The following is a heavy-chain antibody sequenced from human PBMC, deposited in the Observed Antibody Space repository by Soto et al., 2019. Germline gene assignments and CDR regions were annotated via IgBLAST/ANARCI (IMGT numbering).Heavy chain of an antibody. CDR2: INAGNGNT. J-gene: IGHJ5*02. V-gene: IGHV1-3*01. CDR1: GYTFTTYA. D-gene: IGHD6-19*01. CDR3: ARERDVAVVGPGGFEP. Sequence: ASVKVSCKASGYTFTTYAMHWVRQAPGQRLEWMGWINAGNGNTKYSQKFQGRVTITRDTSASTAYMELSSLRSEDTAVYYCARERDVAVVGPGGFEPWGQGTLV.